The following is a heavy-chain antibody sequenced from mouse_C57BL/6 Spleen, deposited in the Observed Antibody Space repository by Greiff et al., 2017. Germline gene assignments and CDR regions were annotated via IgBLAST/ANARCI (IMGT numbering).Heavy chain of an antibody. J-gene: IGHJ3*01. V-gene: IGHV1-22*01. CDR2: INPNNGGT. CDR1: GYTFTDYN. CDR3: AIYYDYPWFAY. Sequence: VQLQQSGPELVKPGASVKMSCQASGYTFTDYNMHWVKQSHGKSLEWIGYINPNNGGTSYNQKFKGKATLTVNKSSSTAYMELRSLTSEDSAVYYCAIYYDYPWFAYWGQGTLVTVSA. D-gene: IGHD2-4*01.